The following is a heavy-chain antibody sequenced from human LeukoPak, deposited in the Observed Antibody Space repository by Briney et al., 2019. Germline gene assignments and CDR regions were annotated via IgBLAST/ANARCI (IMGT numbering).Heavy chain of an antibody. V-gene: IGHV1-69*05. J-gene: IGHJ4*02. CDR1: GDTCSSYA. CDR2: IIPIFGTA. D-gene: IGHD3-10*01. CDR3: ARERIGDFSGTLSWPYYFDY. Sequence: SVKVSCKASGDTCSSYAISWVRQAPGQGLEWMGRIIPIFGTANYAQKFQGRVTITTDESTSTAYMELSSLRSEDTAVYYCARERIGDFSGTLSWPYYFDYWGQGTLVTVSS.